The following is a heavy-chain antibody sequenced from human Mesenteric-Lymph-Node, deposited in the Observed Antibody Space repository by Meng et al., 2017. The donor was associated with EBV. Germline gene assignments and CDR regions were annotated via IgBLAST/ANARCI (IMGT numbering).Heavy chain of an antibody. J-gene: IGHJ4*02. CDR3: ARKEQQLVHYFDY. CDR1: GGSFSGYY. V-gene: IGHV4-34*01. Sequence: QVQLQQWGAGLLKPSETLSLTCAGYGGSFSGYYWSWIRQPPGKGLEWIGEINHSGSTNYNPSLKSRVTISVDTSKNQFSLKLSSVTAADTAVYYCARKEQQLVHYFDYWGQGTLVTVSS. D-gene: IGHD6-13*01. CDR2: INHSGST.